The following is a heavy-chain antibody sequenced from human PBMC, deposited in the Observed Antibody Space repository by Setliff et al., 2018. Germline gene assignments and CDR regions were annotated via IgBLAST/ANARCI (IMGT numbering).Heavy chain of an antibody. D-gene: IGHD2-15*01. Sequence: SETLSLTCSASGVDVIERLYYWSWVRQSPGKGLEWIGTRYYTGTTFYNPSLESRVAVSLDASEKKFSLNLRSVTAADTAVYYCARLVETSTWGNWFDPWGQGTLVTVSS. CDR1: GVDVIERLYY. J-gene: IGHJ5*02. V-gene: IGHV4-39*01. CDR2: RYYTGTT. CDR3: ARLVETSTWGNWFDP.